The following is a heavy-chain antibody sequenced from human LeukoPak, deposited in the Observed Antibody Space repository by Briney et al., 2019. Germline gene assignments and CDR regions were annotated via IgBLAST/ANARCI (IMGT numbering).Heavy chain of an antibody. Sequence: ASVKVSCKASGYTFTSYYMHWVRRDPGQGRQWLGIINPSGGSTSYAQKFQGRVTMTTDTSTSTAYMELRSLRSDDTAVYYCARDRAVLRYFDWLLLGRSNWFDPWGQGTLVTVSS. J-gene: IGHJ5*02. CDR3: ARDRAVLRYFDWLLLGRSNWFDP. D-gene: IGHD3-9*01. CDR2: INPSGGST. CDR1: GYTFTSYY. V-gene: IGHV1-46*01.